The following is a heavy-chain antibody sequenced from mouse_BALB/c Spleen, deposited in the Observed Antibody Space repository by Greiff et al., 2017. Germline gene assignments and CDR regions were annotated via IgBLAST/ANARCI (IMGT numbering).Heavy chain of an antibody. CDR1: GYSITSDYA. J-gene: IGHJ4*01. Sequence: DVQLQESGPGLVKPSQSLSLTCTVTGYSITSDYAWNWIRQFPGNKLEWMGYISYSGSTSYNPSLKSRISITRDTSKNQFFLQLNSVTTEDTATYYCARDSGNAMDYWGQGTSVTVSS. CDR3: ARDSGNAMDY. CDR2: ISYSGST. D-gene: IGHD1-3*01. V-gene: IGHV3-2*02.